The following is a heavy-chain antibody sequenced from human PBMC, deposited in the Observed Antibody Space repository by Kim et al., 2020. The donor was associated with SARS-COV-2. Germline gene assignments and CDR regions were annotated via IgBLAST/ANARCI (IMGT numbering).Heavy chain of an antibody. Sequence: LSLTCAASGFTFSSYSMNWVRQAPGKGLEWVSSISSSSSYIYYADSVKGRFTISRDNAKNSLYLQMNSLRAEDTAVYYCARDPRSSSWQLYYYYYYGMDGWGQGTTVTVSS. D-gene: IGHD6-13*01. CDR1: GFTFSSYS. V-gene: IGHV3-21*01. J-gene: IGHJ6*02. CDR2: ISSSSSYI. CDR3: ARDPRSSSWQLYYYYYYGMDG.